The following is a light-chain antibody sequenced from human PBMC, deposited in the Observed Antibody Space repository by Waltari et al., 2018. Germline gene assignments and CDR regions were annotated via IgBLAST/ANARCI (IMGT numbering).Light chain of an antibody. CDR3: SSYIGSSTLEL. CDR1: SSDVGDYHS. CDR2: DVS. J-gene: IGLJ2*01. V-gene: IGLV2-14*03. Sequence: QSALTQPASVSGSPGQSITISCTGTSSDVGDYHSVSWYQQHPGKAPKLMIYDVSNRPSGVSNRFSGSKSGNTASLTISGLQAEDEADYYCSSYIGSSTLELFGGGTSLTVL.